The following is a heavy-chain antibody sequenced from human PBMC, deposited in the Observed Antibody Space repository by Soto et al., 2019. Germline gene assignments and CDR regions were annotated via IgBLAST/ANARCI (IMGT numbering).Heavy chain of an antibody. V-gene: IGHV1-69*01. CDR3: ARPLYGSGSSWRYYYYGMDV. CDR2: IIPIFGTA. J-gene: IGHJ6*02. D-gene: IGHD3-10*01. CDR1: GGTFSSYA. Sequence: QVQLVQSGAEVKKPGSSVKVSCKASGGTFSSYAISWVRQAPGQRHQRMGGIIPIFGTANYPQKFQGRVRIAADESTSTAYMELSSLRSEDTAVYYCARPLYGSGSSWRYYYYGMDVWGQETTVTVSS.